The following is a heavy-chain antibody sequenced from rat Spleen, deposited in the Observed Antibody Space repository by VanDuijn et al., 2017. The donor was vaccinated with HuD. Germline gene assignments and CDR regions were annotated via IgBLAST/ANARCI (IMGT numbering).Heavy chain of an antibody. CDR2: INTDGSNT. CDR1: GFTFSDCY. V-gene: IGHV5-58*01. Sequence: EVQLVESDGGLVQPGRSLKLSCAASGFTFSDCYMAWIRQAPGKGLAWVSSINTDGSNTYYSDSVKGRFTISRDNAENTAYLQMNSLRSEDTATYYCATSPYYWYFDFWGPGTMVTVSS. J-gene: IGHJ1*01. CDR3: ATSPYYWYFDF.